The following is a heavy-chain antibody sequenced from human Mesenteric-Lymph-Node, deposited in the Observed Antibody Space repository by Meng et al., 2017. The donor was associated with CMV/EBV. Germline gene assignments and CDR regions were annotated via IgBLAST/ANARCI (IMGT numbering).Heavy chain of an antibody. V-gene: IGHV4-59*11. CDR2: IYYSGST. D-gene: IGHD3-22*01. CDR1: GGSISSHY. CDR3: ARQYYYDSSGYST. Sequence: SETLSLTCTVSGGSISSHYWSWIRQPPGKGLEWIGYIYYSGSTNYNPSLKSRVTISVDTSKNQFSLKLSSVTAADTAVYYCARQYYYDSSGYSTWGQGTLVTVSS. J-gene: IGHJ5*02.